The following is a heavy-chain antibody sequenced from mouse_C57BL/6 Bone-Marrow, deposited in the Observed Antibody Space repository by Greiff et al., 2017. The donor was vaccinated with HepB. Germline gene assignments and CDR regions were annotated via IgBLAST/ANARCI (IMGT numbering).Heavy chain of an antibody. D-gene: IGHD2-1*01. V-gene: IGHV5-6*01. CDR3: ARHNYRNYRFAY. Sequence: EVQGVESGGDLVKPGGSLKLSCAASGFTFSSYGMSWVRQTPDKRLEWVATISSGGSYTYYPDSVKGRFTISRDNAKNTLYLQMSSLKSEDTAMYYCARHNYRNYRFAYGGQGTLVTVSA. CDR1: GFTFSSYG. CDR2: ISSGGSYT. J-gene: IGHJ3*01.